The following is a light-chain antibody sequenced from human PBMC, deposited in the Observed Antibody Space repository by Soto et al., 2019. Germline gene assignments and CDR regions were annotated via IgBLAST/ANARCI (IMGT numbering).Light chain of an antibody. Sequence: DIQMTQSPSSLSASVGDRVTVTCRASQSISNHLNWYQQKPGKAPKLLIYAASSLQSGVPSRFSGSGSGTDFTLTISSLQPEDFATYYCQQSYSTPQTFGQGTKV. CDR2: AAS. CDR1: QSISNH. CDR3: QQSYSTPQT. J-gene: IGKJ1*01. V-gene: IGKV1-39*01.